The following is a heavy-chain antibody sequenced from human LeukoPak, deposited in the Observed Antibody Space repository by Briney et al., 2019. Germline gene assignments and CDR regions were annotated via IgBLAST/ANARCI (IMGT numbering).Heavy chain of an antibody. CDR2: IYSGGST. Sequence: GGSLRLSCAPSGFIVSNNYMTWVRQAPGKGLEWVSVIYSGGSTYYADSVKGRFTISRDNSKNTLYLQMSSLRAEDTAVYYCVLDSSSSRWGQGTLVTVSS. J-gene: IGHJ4*02. D-gene: IGHD6-6*01. CDR3: VLDSSSSR. CDR1: GFIVSNNY. V-gene: IGHV3-53*05.